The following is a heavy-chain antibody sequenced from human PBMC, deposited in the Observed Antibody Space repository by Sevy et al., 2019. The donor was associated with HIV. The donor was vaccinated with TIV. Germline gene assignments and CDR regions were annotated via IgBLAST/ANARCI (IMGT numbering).Heavy chain of an antibody. CDR1: GFTFSTYW. CDR3: VRAIAAPGSY. Sequence: GGSLRLSCVGSGFTFSTYWMTWVRQAPGKGLEWVANIKQDGSEKYYVDSVKGRFTISRDNAKNFLYLQMNSRRAEDTAMYYCVRAIAAPGSYWGQGTLVTVSS. J-gene: IGHJ4*02. D-gene: IGHD6-13*01. CDR2: IKQDGSEK. V-gene: IGHV3-7*01.